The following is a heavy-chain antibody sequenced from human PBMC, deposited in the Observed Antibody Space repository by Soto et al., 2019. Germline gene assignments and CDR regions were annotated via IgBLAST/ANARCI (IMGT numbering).Heavy chain of an antibody. CDR3: ARLGMKINPTSHSSECG. CDR1: GGTFSSYA. D-gene: IGHD6-25*01. CDR2: IIPIFGTA. V-gene: IGHV1-69*13. J-gene: IGHJ4*02. Sequence: SVKVSCKASGGTFSSYAISWVRQAPGQGLEWMGGIIPIFGTANYAQKFQGRVTITADESTSTAYMELSSLRSEDTAVYYCARLGMKINPTSHSSECGWGQGTSVTGSA.